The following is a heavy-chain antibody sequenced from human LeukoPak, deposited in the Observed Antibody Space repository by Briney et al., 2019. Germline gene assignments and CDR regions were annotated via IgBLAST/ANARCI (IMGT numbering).Heavy chain of an antibody. CDR2: IYSGGST. CDR1: AFTVSRNY. J-gene: IGHJ4*02. Sequence: GGSLRLSCAASAFTVSRNYMSWVRQAPGKGLEWVSVIYSGGSTYYAGSVKGRFTISRDNAKNSLYLQMNSLRAEDTAVYYCARDYYYYDSSGLLGYWGQGTLVTVSS. V-gene: IGHV3-53*01. D-gene: IGHD3-22*01. CDR3: ARDYYYYDSSGLLGY.